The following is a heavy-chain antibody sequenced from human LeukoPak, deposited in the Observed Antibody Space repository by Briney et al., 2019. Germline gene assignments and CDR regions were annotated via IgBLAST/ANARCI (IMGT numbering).Heavy chain of an antibody. CDR1: GFTFSSYA. D-gene: IGHD6-13*01. CDR3: AKVPYSSSWYWYFDL. J-gene: IGHJ2*01. Sequence: PGGSLRLSCAAPGFTFSSYAMSWVRQAPGKGLEWVSAISSSSSYIYYADSVKGRFTISRDNAKNSLYLQMNSLRAEDTAVYYCAKVPYSSSWYWYFDLWGRGTLVTVSS. V-gene: IGHV3-21*04. CDR2: ISSSSSYI.